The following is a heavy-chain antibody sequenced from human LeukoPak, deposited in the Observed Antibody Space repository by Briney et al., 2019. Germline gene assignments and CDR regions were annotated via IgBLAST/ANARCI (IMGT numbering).Heavy chain of an antibody. CDR3: AKSVAGDY. J-gene: IGHJ4*02. CDR2: ISYYGSNK. Sequence: GRSLRLSCAASGFTFSSYGMHWVRQAPGKGLEWVAVISYYGSNKYYADSVKGRFTISRDNSKNTLYLQMNSLRAEDTAVYYCAKSVAGDYWGQGTPVTVSS. D-gene: IGHD6-19*01. V-gene: IGHV3-30*18. CDR1: GFTFSSYG.